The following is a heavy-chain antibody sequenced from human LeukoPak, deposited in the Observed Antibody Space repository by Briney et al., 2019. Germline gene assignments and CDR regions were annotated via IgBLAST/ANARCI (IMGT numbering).Heavy chain of an antibody. J-gene: IGHJ6*03. CDR3: ARSGIFSSSSLYYYMDV. CDR2: IYTSGST. CDR1: GGSISSGSYY. V-gene: IGHV4-61*02. D-gene: IGHD6-6*01. Sequence: SETLSLTCIVSGGSISSGSYYWSWIRQPAGKGLEWIGRIYTSGSTNYNPSLKSRVTISVDTSKNQFSLKLSSVTAADTAVYYCARSGIFSSSSLYYYMDVWGKGTTVTVSS.